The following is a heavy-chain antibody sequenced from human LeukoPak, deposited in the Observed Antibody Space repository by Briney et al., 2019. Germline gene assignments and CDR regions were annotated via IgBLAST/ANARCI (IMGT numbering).Heavy chain of an antibody. J-gene: IGHJ6*03. D-gene: IGHD6-6*01. CDR2: ISSSGSTI. CDR3: ARVQYKQLRRNHYYYYMDV. CDR1: GFTFSSYE. Sequence: GGSLRLSCAASGFTFSSYEMNWARQAPGKGLEWVSYISSSGSTIYYADSVKGRFTISRDNAKNSLYLQMNSLRAEDTAVYYCARVQYKQLRRNHYYYYMDVWGKGTTVTVSS. V-gene: IGHV3-48*03.